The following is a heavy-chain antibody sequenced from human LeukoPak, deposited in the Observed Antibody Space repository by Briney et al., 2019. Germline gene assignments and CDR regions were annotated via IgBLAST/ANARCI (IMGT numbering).Heavy chain of an antibody. CDR3: HSSGFYYFDY. J-gene: IGHJ4*02. V-gene: IGHV1-46*03. Sequence: ASVKVSRKASGYTFTSYYMHWVRQAPGQGLEWMGIINPSGGSTSYAQKFQGRVTMTRDMSTSTVYMELSSLRSEDTAVYYCHSSGFYYFDYWGQGTLVTVSS. D-gene: IGHD3-22*01. CDR2: INPSGGST. CDR1: GYTFTSYY.